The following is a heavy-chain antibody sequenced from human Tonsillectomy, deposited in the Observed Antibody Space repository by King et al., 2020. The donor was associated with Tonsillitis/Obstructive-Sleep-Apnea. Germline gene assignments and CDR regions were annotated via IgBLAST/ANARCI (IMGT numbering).Heavy chain of an antibody. CDR2: ISSSSSTI. V-gene: IGHV3-48*02. CDR1: GFTFSSYS. CDR3: ARVGSIVLMVYATDY. J-gene: IGHJ4*02. D-gene: IGHD2-8*01. Sequence: QLVQSGGGLVQPGGSLRLSCAASGFTFSSYSMNWVRQAPGKGLEWVSYISSSSSTIYYADSVKGRFTIPRDNAKNSLYLQMNSLRDEDTAVYYCARVGSIVLMVYATDYWGQGTLVTVSS.